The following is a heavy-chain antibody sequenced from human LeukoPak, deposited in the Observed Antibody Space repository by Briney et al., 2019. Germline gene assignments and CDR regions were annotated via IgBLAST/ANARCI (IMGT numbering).Heavy chain of an antibody. Sequence: SEALSLTCTVSGYSISSGYYWGWIRQPPGKGLEWIGSIYHSGSTYSNPSLKSRVAISVDTSKNQFSLKLNSVTAADTAVYYCARAYDFWSGYYNTGNWFDPWGQGTLVTVSS. CDR2: IYHSGST. CDR3: ARAYDFWSGYYNTGNWFDP. J-gene: IGHJ5*02. CDR1: GYSISSGYY. D-gene: IGHD3-3*01. V-gene: IGHV4-38-2*02.